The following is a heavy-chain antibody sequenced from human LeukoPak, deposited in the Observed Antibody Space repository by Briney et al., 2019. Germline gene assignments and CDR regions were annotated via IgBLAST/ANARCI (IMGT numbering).Heavy chain of an antibody. V-gene: IGHV3-21*01. CDR3: ARVVVAATLDY. CDR2: ISSSSSYI. Sequence: GGSLRLSCAASGFTFSSYSMNWVRQAPGKGLEWVSSISSSSSYIYYADSVKGRFTIPRDNAKNSLYLQMNSLRAEDTAVYYCARVVVAATLDYWGQGTLVTVSS. CDR1: GFTFSSYS. D-gene: IGHD2-15*01. J-gene: IGHJ4*02.